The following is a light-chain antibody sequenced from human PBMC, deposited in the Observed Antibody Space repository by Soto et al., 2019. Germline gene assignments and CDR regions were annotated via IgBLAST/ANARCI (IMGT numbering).Light chain of an antibody. Sequence: DIQMTQSQSSLSASVGDRVTITCRASPGVSAYLRWYQQRQGRAPKLLIYAASTLLSGVPSRFSGSGSGTNFTLTISSLQPEDFATYYCQQSYRTPHTFGQGTKLETK. V-gene: IGKV1-39*01. CDR3: QQSYRTPHT. J-gene: IGKJ2*01. CDR2: AAS. CDR1: PGVSAY.